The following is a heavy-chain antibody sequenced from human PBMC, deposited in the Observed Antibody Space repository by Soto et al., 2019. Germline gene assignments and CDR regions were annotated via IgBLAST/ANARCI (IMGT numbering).Heavy chain of an antibody. Sequence: QVQLVESGGGVVQPGRSLRLSCAASGFTFSSYGMHWVRQAPGKGLEWVAVIWYDGSNKYYADSVKGRFTISRDNSKNTLYLQMNSLRAEDTAVYYCARDVRGTYFDYWGQGTLVTVSS. CDR3: ARDVRGTYFDY. V-gene: IGHV3-33*01. J-gene: IGHJ4*02. CDR2: IWYDGSNK. CDR1: GFTFSSYG.